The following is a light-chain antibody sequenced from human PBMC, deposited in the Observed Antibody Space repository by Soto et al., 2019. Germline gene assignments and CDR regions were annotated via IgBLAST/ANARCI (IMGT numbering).Light chain of an antibody. CDR2: SAS. J-gene: IGKJ3*01. V-gene: IGKV1-12*01. Sequence: DIQMTQSPSSISASIGDRVTISCRASQGISSWLAWYQQKPGKAPSLLIYSASTLYTGVPSRFSCSGSGTDFTLTISSLQPEDFATYYCLQANSFPLTFGPGTKVDIK. CDR3: LQANSFPLT. CDR1: QGISSW.